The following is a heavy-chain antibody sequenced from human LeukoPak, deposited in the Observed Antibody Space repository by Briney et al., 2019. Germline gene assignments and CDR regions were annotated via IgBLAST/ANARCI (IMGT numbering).Heavy chain of an antibody. Sequence: PGGSLRLSCAASGFTFSIYGMHWVRQAPGKGLEWVSGISGRGGSTNYADSVKGRFTISRDNSKNTLYLQMNSLRAEDSALYYCATGVTTAYYWGQGTLVTVSS. V-gene: IGHV3-23*01. CDR2: ISGRGGST. CDR1: GFTFSIYG. J-gene: IGHJ4*02. CDR3: ATGVTTAYY. D-gene: IGHD4-17*01.